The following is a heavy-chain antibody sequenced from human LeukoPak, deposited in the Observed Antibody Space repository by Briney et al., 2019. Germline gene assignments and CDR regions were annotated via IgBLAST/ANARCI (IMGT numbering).Heavy chain of an antibody. CDR3: ARDQRRFGSVNYYGSGSYYDY. D-gene: IGHD3-10*01. V-gene: IGHV3-66*01. CDR1: GFTVSSNY. CDR2: IYSGGST. Sequence: PGGSLRLSCAASGFTVSSNYMSWVRQAPGKGLEWVSVIYSGGSTYYADSVKGRFTISRDNSKNTLYLQMNSLRAEDTAVYYCARDQRRFGSVNYYGSGSYYDYWGQGTLVTVSS. J-gene: IGHJ4*02.